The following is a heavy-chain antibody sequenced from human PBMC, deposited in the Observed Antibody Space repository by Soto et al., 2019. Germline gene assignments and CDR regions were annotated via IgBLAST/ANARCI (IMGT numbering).Heavy chain of an antibody. Sequence: PSETLSLTCAVYGGSFSGYYWSWIRQPPGKGLEWIGEINHSGSTNYNPSLKSRVTISVDTSKNQFSLKLSSVTAADTAVYYCARAPTMITFGGVLFDYWGQGTLVTVSS. CDR2: INHSGST. J-gene: IGHJ4*02. D-gene: IGHD3-16*01. V-gene: IGHV4-34*01. CDR3: ARAPTMITFGGVLFDY. CDR1: GGSFSGYY.